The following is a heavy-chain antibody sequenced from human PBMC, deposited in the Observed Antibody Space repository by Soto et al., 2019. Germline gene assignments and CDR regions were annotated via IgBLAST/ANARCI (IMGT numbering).Heavy chain of an antibody. CDR2: IIPIFGTA. CDR3: ARAARVVPAAIWDYYYGMDV. CDR1: GGTFSSYA. D-gene: IGHD2-2*01. J-gene: IGHJ6*02. V-gene: IGHV1-69*13. Sequence: SVKVSCKASGGTFSSYAISWVRQAPGQGLEWMGGIIPIFGTANYAQKFQGRVTITADESTSTAYMELSSLRSEDTAVYYCARAARVVPAAIWDYYYGMDVWGQGTTVTVSS.